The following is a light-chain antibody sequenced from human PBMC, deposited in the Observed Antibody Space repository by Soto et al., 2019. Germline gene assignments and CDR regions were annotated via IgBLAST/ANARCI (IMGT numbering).Light chain of an antibody. CDR1: QSVSSSY. V-gene: IGKV3-20*01. CDR3: QQYGRSSWT. Sequence: TVMTQSPATLSVSPGARATLSCRASQSVSSSYLAWYQQKSGQAPRLLIYGASNRATGIPDRFSGSGSGTDFTLTISRLEPEDFAVYYCQQYGRSSWTFGQGTKVDIK. CDR2: GAS. J-gene: IGKJ1*01.